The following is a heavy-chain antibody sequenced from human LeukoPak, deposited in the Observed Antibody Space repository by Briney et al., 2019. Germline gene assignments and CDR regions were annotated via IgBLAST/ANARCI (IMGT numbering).Heavy chain of an antibody. CDR3: ARDAPRGAADY. V-gene: IGHV3-21*04. J-gene: IGHJ4*02. D-gene: IGHD1-26*01. Sequence: GGSLRLSCAASGYTFSSYSMNWVRQAPGKGLEWVSSISSSSSYIYYADLVKGRFTISRDNAKNSLYLQMNSLRSDDTAVYYCARDAPRGAADYWGQGTLVTVSS. CDR1: GYTFSSYS. CDR2: ISSSSSYI.